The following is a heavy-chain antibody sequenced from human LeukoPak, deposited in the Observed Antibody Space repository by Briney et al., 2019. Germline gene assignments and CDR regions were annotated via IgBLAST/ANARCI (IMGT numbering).Heavy chain of an antibody. J-gene: IGHJ4*02. CDR2: LKSKTDGGTT. D-gene: IGHD2-21*02. CDR3: TRAVRPYCGGDCYSASDY. Sequence: GGSLRLSCAASGFTFRNAWMTWVRQAPGKGLEWVGRLKSKTDGGTTDYAAPVKGGFTISRDDSKNTLYLQMNSLKTEDTAVYYCTRAVRPYCGGDCYSASDYWGQGTLVTVSS. V-gene: IGHV3-15*01. CDR1: GFTFRNAW.